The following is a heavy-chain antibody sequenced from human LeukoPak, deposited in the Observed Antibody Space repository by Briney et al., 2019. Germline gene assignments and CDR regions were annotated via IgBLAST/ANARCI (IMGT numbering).Heavy chain of an antibody. J-gene: IGHJ6*01. CDR1: GFTFSDSW. D-gene: IGHD7-27*01. V-gene: IGHV3-7*01. CDR3: ATYTNWVAADV. Sequence: GGSLRLSCAASGFTFSDSWMRGVRQAPGKGAEWVANIKLDGTEEHYVDSVKGRFTVSRDNARNSLFLQMNSLRVEDTAVYYCATYTNWVAADVWGQGTTVSVSS. CDR2: IKLDGTEE.